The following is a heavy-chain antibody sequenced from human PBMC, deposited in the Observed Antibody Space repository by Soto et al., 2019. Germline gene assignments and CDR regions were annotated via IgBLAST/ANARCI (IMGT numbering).Heavy chain of an antibody. CDR2: VLHSWST. Sequence: PSETLSLTCSVSGGSVSISTYYWSWVRQTPGKGLEWLGSVLHSWSTYYNPSLKSRLTLSVDTSEDQFSLNLSSVTATDTGVYYCATLPAAMYFYGSDVWGPGTTVTVSS. CDR1: GGSVSISTYY. CDR3: ATLPAAMYFYGSDV. J-gene: IGHJ6*02. V-gene: IGHV4-39*01. D-gene: IGHD2-2*01.